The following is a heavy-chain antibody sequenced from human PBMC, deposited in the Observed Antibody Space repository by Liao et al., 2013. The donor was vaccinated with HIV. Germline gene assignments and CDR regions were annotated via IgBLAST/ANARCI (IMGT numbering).Heavy chain of an antibody. CDR2: VNHSGRT. CDR3: ARGQYYFDSTGCHFDY. Sequence: QVQLQQWGAGLLKPSETLSLTCAVYGASFSGYYWTWIRQPPREGAWSGLGKVNHSGRTNNSPSLKSRVTTSVDTAKNQFSLTLSSVTAADTAVYYCARGQYYFDSTGCHFDYWGRGTRRSPSPQ. J-gene: IGHJ4*02. CDR1: GASFSGYY. V-gene: IGHV4-34*02. D-gene: IGHD3-22*01.